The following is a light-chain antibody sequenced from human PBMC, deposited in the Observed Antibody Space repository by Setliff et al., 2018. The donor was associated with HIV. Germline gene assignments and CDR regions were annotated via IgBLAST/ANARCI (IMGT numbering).Light chain of an antibody. Sequence: QSALTQPPSASGSPGQSVAISCTGTSSDIGGYNYVSWYQQHPGKAPKLMIYEVTKRPSGAPDRFSGSKSGNTASLTISGLQTEDEADYYCSSYAGRNSLLFGGGTQLTVL. J-gene: IGLJ2*01. CDR1: SSDIGGYNY. CDR2: EVT. V-gene: IGLV2-8*01. CDR3: SSYAGRNSLL.